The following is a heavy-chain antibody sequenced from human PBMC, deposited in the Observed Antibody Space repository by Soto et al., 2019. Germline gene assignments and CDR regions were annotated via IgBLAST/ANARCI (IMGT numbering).Heavy chain of an antibody. J-gene: IGHJ4*02. V-gene: IGHV4-39*01. CDR3: ATQATGMAFDY. CDR2: IYYSGTT. CDR1: GGSISTITYY. D-gene: IGHD5-18*01. Sequence: QPQLQESGPGLIKPSETLSLTCTVSGGSISTITYYWAWIRQPPGKGLEWIGSIYYSGTTYYNPSLKSLVTISVDTSKNPCSLKMSSVTAADPAVYYCATQATGMAFDYWGPGTLVTASS.